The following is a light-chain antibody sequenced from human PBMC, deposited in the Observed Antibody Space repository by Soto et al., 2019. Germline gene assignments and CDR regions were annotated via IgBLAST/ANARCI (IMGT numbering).Light chain of an antibody. J-gene: IGKJ1*01. CDR1: QTVSSSY. Sequence: ETVLTQSPGTLSLSPGERATLSCRASQTVSSSYLAWYQQKPGQAPRLLIYGASSRAIGIPDRFSGSGSGTDFTLTISRLEPEDFAVYYCQQYCQQYGSSPPSWTFGQGTRVEIK. CDR2: GAS. V-gene: IGKV3-20*01. CDR3: QQYCQQYGSSPPSWT.